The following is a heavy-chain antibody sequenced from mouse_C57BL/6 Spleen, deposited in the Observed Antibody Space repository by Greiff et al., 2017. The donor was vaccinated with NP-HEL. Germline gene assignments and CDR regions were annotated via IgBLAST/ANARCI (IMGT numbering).Heavy chain of an antibody. Sequence: EVQRVESGEGLVKPGGSLKLSCAASGFTFSSYAMSWVRQTPEKRLEWVAYISSGGDYIYYADTVKGRFTLSRDNARNTLYLQMSSLKSEDTAMYACTRGGPGAWFAYWGQGTLVTVSA. D-gene: IGHD4-1*01. CDR3: TRGGPGAWFAY. CDR1: GFTFSSYA. CDR2: ISSGGDYI. J-gene: IGHJ3*01. V-gene: IGHV5-9-1*02.